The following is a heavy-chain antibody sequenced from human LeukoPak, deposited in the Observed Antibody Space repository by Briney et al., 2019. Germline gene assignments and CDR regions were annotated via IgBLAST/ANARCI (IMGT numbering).Heavy chain of an antibody. J-gene: IGHJ3*02. CDR1: GGSISSGDYY. CDR2: IYYSGST. Sequence: KPSQTLSLTCTVSGGSISSGDYYWSWIRQPPGKGLEWIGYIYYSGSTHYNPSLKSRVTISVDTSKNQFSLKLSSVTAADTAVYYCARDGYSSDLGAFDIWGQGTMVTVSS. V-gene: IGHV4-30-4*08. D-gene: IGHD6-19*01. CDR3: ARDGYSSDLGAFDI.